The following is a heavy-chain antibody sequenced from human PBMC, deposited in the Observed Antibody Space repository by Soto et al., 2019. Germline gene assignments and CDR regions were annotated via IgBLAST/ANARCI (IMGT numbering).Heavy chain of an antibody. CDR2: IYSSGST. Sequence: SETLSLTCTVSGGSISSYYWSWIRQPPGKGLEWIGYIYSSGSTNYTPSLKSRVTISVDTSKNQFSLRLSSVTAADTAVYYCARHPAVTGTAAYFDYWGQGTLVTVSS. CDR1: GGSISSYY. J-gene: IGHJ4*02. CDR3: ARHPAVTGTAAYFDY. V-gene: IGHV4-59*08. D-gene: IGHD6-19*01.